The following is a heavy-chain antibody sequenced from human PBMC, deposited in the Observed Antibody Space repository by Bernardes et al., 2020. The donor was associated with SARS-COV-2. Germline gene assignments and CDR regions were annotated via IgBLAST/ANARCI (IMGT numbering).Heavy chain of an antibody. V-gene: IGHV3-21*01. CDR3: ARLLYRSLVPDAFDI. J-gene: IGHJ3*02. CDR2: ISSSSSYI. Sequence: GGSLRLSCAASGFTFSRYSMNWVRQAPGKGLEWVSSISSSSSYIYYADSVKGRFTISRDNAKNSLYLQMNSLRAEDTAVYYCARLLYRSLVPDAFDIWGQGTMVTVSS. D-gene: IGHD6-13*01. CDR1: GFTFSRYS.